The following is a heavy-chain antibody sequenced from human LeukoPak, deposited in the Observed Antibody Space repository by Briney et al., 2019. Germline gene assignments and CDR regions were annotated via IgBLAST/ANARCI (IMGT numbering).Heavy chain of an antibody. CDR1: GCTFINYW. Sequence: GGSLTLTCAVSGCTFINYWNNWVRQAPGQGLEWVGNIKQDGNEEYYEDSMKDRFTISRDNASNALYLQMSSLRAEDTAVYYCAREMLASVAAQSWGQGTLVTVSS. J-gene: IGHJ5*02. CDR2: IKQDGNEE. D-gene: IGHD6-19*01. CDR3: AREMLASVAAQS. V-gene: IGHV3-7*01.